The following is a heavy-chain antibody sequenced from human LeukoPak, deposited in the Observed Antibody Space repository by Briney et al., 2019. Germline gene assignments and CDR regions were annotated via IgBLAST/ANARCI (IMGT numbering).Heavy chain of an antibody. D-gene: IGHD2/OR15-2a*01. J-gene: IGHJ4*02. CDR3: ATSLSNLASFDY. CDR2: ISGRSNAI. Sequence: GGSLRLSCAASGFSFSDHYMSWIRQAPGRGLEWVSYISGRSNAIYYADSVRGRFTISRENAKNSLYLQMNSLRAEDTAVYYCATSLSNLASFDYWGQGALVTVSS. V-gene: IGHV3-11*04. CDR1: GFSFSDHY.